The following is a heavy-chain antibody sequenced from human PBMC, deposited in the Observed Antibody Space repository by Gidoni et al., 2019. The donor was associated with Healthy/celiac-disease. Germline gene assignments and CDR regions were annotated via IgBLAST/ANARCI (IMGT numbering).Heavy chain of an antibody. CDR1: GCSISSGDYD. CDR3: ASLVVTSNWFDP. CDR2: IYYSGRT. D-gene: IGHD2-21*02. J-gene: IGHJ5*02. Sequence: QLQLQEAGPGLVKPSQTLALTCTVSGCSISSGDYDWSWIRQPPGKGLEWLGYIYYSGRTYYNPSLKSRVTISVDTSKNQFSLKLSSVTAADSAVYYCASLVVTSNWFDPWGQGTLVTVSS. V-gene: IGHV4-30-4*01.